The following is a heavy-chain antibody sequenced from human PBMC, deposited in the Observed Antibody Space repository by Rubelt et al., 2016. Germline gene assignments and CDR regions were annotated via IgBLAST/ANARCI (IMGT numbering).Heavy chain of an antibody. V-gene: IGHV3-21*01. Sequence: GKGLEWVSSISSTSDYIYYADSVKGRFTISRDNAKHSLYLQINSLRAEDTAVYYCARWDTSSLDYWGQGTLVTVSS. CDR2: ISSTSDYI. CDR3: ARWDTSSLDY. J-gene: IGHJ4*02. D-gene: IGHD6-6*01.